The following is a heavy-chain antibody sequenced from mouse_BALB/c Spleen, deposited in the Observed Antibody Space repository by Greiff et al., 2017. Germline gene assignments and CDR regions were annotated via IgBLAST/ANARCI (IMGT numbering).Heavy chain of an antibody. CDR3: ARSGYGAAWFAY. CDR1: GYTFTDYY. D-gene: IGHD1-2*01. V-gene: IGHV1-77*01. Sequence: QVQLQQSGAELARPGASVKLSCKASGYTFTDYYINWVKQRTGQGLEWIGEIYPGSGNTYYNEKFKGKATLTADKSSSTAYMQLSSLTSEDSAVYFCARSGYGAAWFAYWGQGTLVTVSA. CDR2: IYPGSGNT. J-gene: IGHJ3*01.